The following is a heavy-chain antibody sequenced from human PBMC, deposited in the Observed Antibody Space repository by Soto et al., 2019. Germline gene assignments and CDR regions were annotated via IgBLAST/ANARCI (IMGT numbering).Heavy chain of an antibody. CDR1: GGSISSGDYY. Sequence: QVQLQESGPGLVKPSQTLSLTCTVSGGSISSGDYYWSWIRQPPGKGLEWIGYIYYSGGTYYNPSLKSRVTISVDPSKNQFSLKLSSVTAADTAVYYCDRLGITIFGVVIPGDYWGQGTLVTVSS. J-gene: IGHJ4*02. CDR2: IYYSGGT. D-gene: IGHD3-3*01. CDR3: DRLGITIFGVVIPGDY. V-gene: IGHV4-30-4*01.